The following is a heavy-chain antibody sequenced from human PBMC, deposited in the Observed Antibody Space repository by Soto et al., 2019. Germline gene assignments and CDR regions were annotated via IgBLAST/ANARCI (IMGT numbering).Heavy chain of an antibody. CDR1: GFAFSSYA. CDR3: AKEFGYCISNTCYKGFDY. Sequence: EVQLLESGGGLVQPGGSLRLSCAASGFAFSSYAMSWVRQAPGKGLEWVSAISGSGDSTYYGDSVKGRFTISRDNSKKTLCLQMDSLRAEDTAVYYCAKEFGYCISNTCYKGFDYWGQGTPVTVSS. D-gene: IGHD2-2*02. J-gene: IGHJ4*02. CDR2: ISGSGDST. V-gene: IGHV3-23*01.